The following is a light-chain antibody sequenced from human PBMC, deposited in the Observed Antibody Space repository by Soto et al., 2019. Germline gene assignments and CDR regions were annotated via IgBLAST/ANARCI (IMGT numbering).Light chain of an antibody. V-gene: IGKV1-6*01. CDR3: LQDYSYPRT. CDR1: QAIRND. CDR2: GAS. J-gene: IGKJ2*01. Sequence: AVQMTQSPSSLSASVGDRVTITCRASQAIRNDVGWYQQKPGKAPNLLIYGASTLQSGVPSRFSGSGSATDFTLTISSLQPEDFATYYCLQDYSYPRTFGQGTQLEI.